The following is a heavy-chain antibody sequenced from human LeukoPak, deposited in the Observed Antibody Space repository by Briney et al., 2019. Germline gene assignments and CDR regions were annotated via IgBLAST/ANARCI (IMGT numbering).Heavy chain of an antibody. CDR1: GFTFSTYG. V-gene: IGHV3-48*01. J-gene: IGHJ4*02. CDR3: AKANWDDEYIFTN. Sequence: GGSLRLSCAASGFTFSTYGMNWVRQAPGKGLEWVSYISSGSSTIYYADSVKGRFTISRDNSKNTLYVQMNSLRAEDTAVYYCAKANWDDEYIFTNWGQGTLVTVSS. D-gene: IGHD1-1*01. CDR2: ISSGSSTI.